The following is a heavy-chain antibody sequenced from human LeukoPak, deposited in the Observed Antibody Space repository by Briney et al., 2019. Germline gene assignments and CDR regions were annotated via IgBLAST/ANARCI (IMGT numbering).Heavy chain of an antibody. CDR1: GGSISTYY. D-gene: IGHD6-19*01. CDR2: IYYSGST. J-gene: IGHJ4*02. Sequence: SETLSLTCTVSGGSISTYYWSWIRQPPGKGLEWIGYIYYSGSTDYNPSLKSRVTISVDTSKNQFSLNVTSVTAADTAVYYCARWYSSGWPYFYYWGQGILVTVSS. CDR3: ARWYSSGWPYFYY. V-gene: IGHV4-59*08.